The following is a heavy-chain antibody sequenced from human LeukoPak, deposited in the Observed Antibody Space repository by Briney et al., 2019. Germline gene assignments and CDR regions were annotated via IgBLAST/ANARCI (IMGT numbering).Heavy chain of an antibody. CDR1: GYSFTSYW. Sequence: HGESLKISCKGSGYSFTSYWIGWVRQMPGKGLEWMGIIYPGDSDTRYSPSFQGQVTISADKSISTAYLQWSSLKASDTAMYYCARLPPTSHTIFGYFDYWGQGTLVTVSS. J-gene: IGHJ4*02. CDR2: IYPGDSDT. D-gene: IGHD3-3*01. CDR3: ARLPPTSHTIFGYFDY. V-gene: IGHV5-51*01.